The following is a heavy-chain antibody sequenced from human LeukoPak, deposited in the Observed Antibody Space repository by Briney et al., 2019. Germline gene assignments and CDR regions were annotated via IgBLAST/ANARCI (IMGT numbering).Heavy chain of an antibody. Sequence: SETLSLTCAVSGGSISSGGYSWSWIRQPPGKGLEWIGYIYHSGSTYYNPSLKSRVTISVDRSKNQFSLKLSSVTAADTAVYYCARDITMIVVPNYYYGMDVWGQGTTVTVSS. CDR3: ARDITMIVVPNYYYGMDV. V-gene: IGHV4-30-2*01. J-gene: IGHJ6*02. D-gene: IGHD3-22*01. CDR2: IYHSGST. CDR1: GGSISSGGYS.